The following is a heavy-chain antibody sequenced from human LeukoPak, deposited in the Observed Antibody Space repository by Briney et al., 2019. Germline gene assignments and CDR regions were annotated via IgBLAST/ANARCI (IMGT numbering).Heavy chain of an antibody. CDR3: KSGGAAPGSFDY. CDR1: GFTFSSYW. Sequence: PGGSVRLSCAASGFTFSSYWMSWLRQAPGKGLEGVANIKYDGNEEYYVDSVKGRFTISRDNAKNSLYLQLNSLRVGDTAVYYCKSGGAAPGSFDYWGQGTLVTVSP. V-gene: IGHV3-7*01. D-gene: IGHD1-1*01. CDR2: IKYDGNEE. J-gene: IGHJ4*02.